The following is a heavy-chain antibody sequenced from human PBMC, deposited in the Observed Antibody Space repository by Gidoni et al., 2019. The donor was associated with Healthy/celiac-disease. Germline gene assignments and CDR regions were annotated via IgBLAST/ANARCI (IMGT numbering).Heavy chain of an antibody. D-gene: IGHD3-16*01. V-gene: IGHV3-23*01. CDR2: ISGSGGST. CDR3: AKDGYYDYVWGSYSP. CDR1: GSTFSSYA. Sequence: EVQLLESVGGLVQPGGSLSLSCAASGSTFSSYAMSWVRQAPGKGLEWVSAISGSGGSTYYADSVKGRFTISRDNSKNTLYLQMNSLRAEDTAVYYCAKDGYYDYVWGSYSPWGQGTLVTVSS. J-gene: IGHJ5*02.